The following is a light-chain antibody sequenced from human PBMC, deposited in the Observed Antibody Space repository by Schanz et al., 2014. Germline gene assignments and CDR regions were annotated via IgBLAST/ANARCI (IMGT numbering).Light chain of an antibody. J-gene: IGKJ1*01. CDR2: GAS. Sequence: EIVLTQSPGTLSLSPGERATLSCRASQSVSSGYLAWYQQKPGQAPRLLIYGASSRATGIPDRFSGSGSGTDFILTISRLEPEDFAVYYCQQYETSPATFGQGTKVDIK. V-gene: IGKV3-20*01. CDR3: QQYETSPAT. CDR1: QSVSSGY.